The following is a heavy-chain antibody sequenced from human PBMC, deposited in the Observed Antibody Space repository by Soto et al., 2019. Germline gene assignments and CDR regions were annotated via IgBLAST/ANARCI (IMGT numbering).Heavy chain of an antibody. CDR2: ISRDGTNK. J-gene: IGHJ4*02. Sequence: QVQVVESGGGVVQPGRSLRLSRAASGFTFSRYAIHWVRQAPSKGLEWVAVISRDGTNKYYVDSVKGRFTISRDNSRNTLYLQMNSLRHEDAAVYYCARSRSGAVADSFDFWGQGTLVTVSS. V-gene: IGHV3-30*04. CDR1: GFTFSRYA. CDR3: ARSRSGAVADSFDF. D-gene: IGHD3-10*01.